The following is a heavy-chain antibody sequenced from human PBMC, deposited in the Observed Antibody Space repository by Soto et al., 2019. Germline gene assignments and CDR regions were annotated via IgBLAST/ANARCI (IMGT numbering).Heavy chain of an antibody. Sequence: AAVKCYLNSSDNTFTHYVINWVRQAPGQVLDWMGWIRGYNGNTKYAQKFQDRVTMTADTRTRKAFMEVRSMTSDDTGVYFCAATGGNYFGLEVWAQGTTVTVSS. D-gene: IGHD2-8*02. CDR2: IRGYNGNT. CDR1: DNTFTHYV. V-gene: IGHV1-18*01. CDR3: AATGGNYFGLEV. J-gene: IGHJ6*02.